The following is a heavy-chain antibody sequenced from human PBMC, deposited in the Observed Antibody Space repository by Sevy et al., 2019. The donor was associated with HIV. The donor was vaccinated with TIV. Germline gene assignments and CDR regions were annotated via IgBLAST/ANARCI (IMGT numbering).Heavy chain of an antibody. Sequence: GALRLSCAASGFTFSPYWMTWVRQAPGKGLEWVANIRPDGSDKYYVASVKGRFTISRDNAKNSLYLQMNSLRADDTAMYYCARGVGLDCWGQGALVTVSS. J-gene: IGHJ4*02. V-gene: IGHV3-7*01. CDR1: GFTFSPYW. CDR3: ARGVGLDC. D-gene: IGHD1-26*01. CDR2: IRPDGSDK.